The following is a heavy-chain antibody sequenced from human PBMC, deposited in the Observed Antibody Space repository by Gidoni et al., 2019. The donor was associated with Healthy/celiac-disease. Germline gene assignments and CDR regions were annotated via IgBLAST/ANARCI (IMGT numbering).Heavy chain of an antibody. CDR3: AKVGSWYYFDY. CDR1: GFTFDDYA. D-gene: IGHD6-13*01. Sequence: EVQLVESGGGLVQPGRSLRLSCAASGFTFDDYAMPWVRQAPGKGLEWVSGISWNSGSIGYADSVKGRFTISRDNAKNSLYLQMNSLRAEDTALYYCAKVGSWYYFDYWGQGTLVTVSS. V-gene: IGHV3-9*01. J-gene: IGHJ4*02. CDR2: ISWNSGSI.